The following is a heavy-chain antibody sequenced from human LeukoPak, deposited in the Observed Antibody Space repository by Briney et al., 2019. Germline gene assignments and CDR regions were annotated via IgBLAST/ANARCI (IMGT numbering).Heavy chain of an antibody. CDR1: GFTFSSYW. Sequence: GGSLRLSCAASGFTFSSYWMSWVRQAPGKGLEWVANIKQDGSEKYYVDSVKGRFTISRDNAKNSLYLQMNSLRAEDTAVYYCAIGGRFGLLDYWGQGALVTVSS. CDR2: IKQDGSEK. J-gene: IGHJ4*02. V-gene: IGHV3-7*01. D-gene: IGHD3-10*01. CDR3: AIGGRFGLLDY.